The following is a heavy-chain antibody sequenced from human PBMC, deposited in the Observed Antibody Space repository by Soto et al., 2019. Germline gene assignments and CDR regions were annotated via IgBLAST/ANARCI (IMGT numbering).Heavy chain of an antibody. CDR2: LNGDGSSI. D-gene: IGHD6-13*01. V-gene: IGHV3-74*01. CDR3: ARAGIAPGAPNY. J-gene: IGHJ4*02. CDR1: GFTLSNYW. Sequence: GGSLRLSCVASGFTLSNYWMFWVRQAPGKGLVWVSHLNGDGSSIRYADSVRGRFTISRDNAKNTVYLQMNSLRAEDTAMYYCARAGIAPGAPNYWGQGTLVTVSS.